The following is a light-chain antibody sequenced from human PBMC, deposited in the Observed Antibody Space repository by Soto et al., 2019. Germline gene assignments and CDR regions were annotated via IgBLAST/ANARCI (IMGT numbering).Light chain of an antibody. V-gene: IGLV2-11*01. Sequence: QLVLTQPRSVSGSPGQSVTMSCTGTSRDVGGYSYVSWYQQHPGKAPKLVISDVSKRPSGVPDRFSGSKSGNTASLTISGLQAEDEADYYCCSYAGSYTRVFGGGTKLTVL. CDR3: CSYAGSYTRV. J-gene: IGLJ3*02. CDR1: SRDVGGYSY. CDR2: DVS.